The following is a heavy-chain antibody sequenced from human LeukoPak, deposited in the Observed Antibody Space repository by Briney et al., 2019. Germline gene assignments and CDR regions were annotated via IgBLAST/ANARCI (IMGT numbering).Heavy chain of an antibody. V-gene: IGHV3-23*01. CDR3: AKDRGPFVAIDNNWFDP. CDR1: GVKFNIFA. CDR2: ISGYGDTT. J-gene: IGHJ5*02. D-gene: IGHD3-3*02. Sequence: PGGSLRLSCAASGVKFNIFAMSWVRQSPGQGLEWGSSISGYGDTTYYAESVKGRFTLSRDNSKGTLDLQLFSLRAEDTAVYYCAKDRGPFVAIDNNWFDPWGQGTLVTVSS.